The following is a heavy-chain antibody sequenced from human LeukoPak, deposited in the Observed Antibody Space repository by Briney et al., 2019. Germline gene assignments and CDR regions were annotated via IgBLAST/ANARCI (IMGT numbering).Heavy chain of an antibody. CDR1: SGSVSNGDYY. D-gene: IGHD3-10*01. J-gene: IGHJ4*02. CDR3: ARSRNYYGSGDY. Sequence: PSETLSLTCTVSSGSVSNGDYYWSWLRQPPGKALEWIGYIYYTGSAYYNPSLGGRVTLSVDTSKNQFSVKLSSVTAADTAVHYCARSRNYYGSGDYWGQGTLVTVSS. CDR2: IYYTGSA. V-gene: IGHV4-61*08.